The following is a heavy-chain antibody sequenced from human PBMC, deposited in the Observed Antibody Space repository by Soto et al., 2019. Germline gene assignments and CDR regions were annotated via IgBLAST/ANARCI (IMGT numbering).Heavy chain of an antibody. J-gene: IGHJ6*02. V-gene: IGHV5-10-1*01. D-gene: IGHD2-15*01. CDR2: IDPSDSYT. CDR3: ARHAGAPVYCSGGSCYVIYYGMDV. Sequence: LKISCKGSGYSFTSYWISWVRQMPGKGLEWMGRIDPSDSYTNYSPSFQGHVTISADKSISTAYLQWSSLKASDTAMYYCARHAGAPVYCSGGSCYVIYYGMDVWGQGTTVTVSS. CDR1: GYSFTSYW.